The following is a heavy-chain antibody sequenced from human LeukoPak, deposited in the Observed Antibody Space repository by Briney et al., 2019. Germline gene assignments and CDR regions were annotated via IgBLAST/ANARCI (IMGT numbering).Heavy chain of an antibody. CDR3: ARDPVLRYFDWLQGHFDY. CDR1: GYSISSGYY. CDR2: IYHNENT. D-gene: IGHD3-9*01. J-gene: IGHJ4*02. Sequence: SETLSLTCAVSGYSISSGYYWGWIRPPPGKGLECIGSIYHNENTYYNPSLKSRVTISVDTSKNQFSLKLSSVTAADTAVYYCARDPVLRYFDWLQGHFDYWGQGILVTVSS. V-gene: IGHV4-38-2*02.